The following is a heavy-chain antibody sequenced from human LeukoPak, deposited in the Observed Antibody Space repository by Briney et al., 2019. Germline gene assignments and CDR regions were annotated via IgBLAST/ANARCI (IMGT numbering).Heavy chain of an antibody. Sequence: ASVKVSCKASGYTFTSYGISWVRQAPGRGLEWMGWISAYNGNTNYAQKLQGRVTMTTDTSTSTAYMELRSLRSDDTAVYYCARDTYNWSDVPYYYMDVWGKGTTVTVSS. V-gene: IGHV1-18*01. J-gene: IGHJ6*03. CDR1: GYTFTSYG. CDR2: ISAYNGNT. CDR3: ARDTYNWSDVPYYYMDV. D-gene: IGHD1-20*01.